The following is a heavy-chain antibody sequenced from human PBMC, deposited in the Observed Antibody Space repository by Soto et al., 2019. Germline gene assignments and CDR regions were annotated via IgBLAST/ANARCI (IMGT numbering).Heavy chain of an antibody. CDR1: GFSLTTRGVG. Sequence: QITLKESGPRLVKPTQTLTLTCTFSGFSLTTRGVGVGWIRQPPGKALECLALIYWDDDKRYSTSLQSRLSITKDTSKNHVVLTMTNVHPVDTATYYCAHIPTYYQYDWFDPWGQGTLVSVSS. CDR2: IYWDDDK. CDR3: AHIPTYYQYDWFDP. J-gene: IGHJ5*02. D-gene: IGHD3-16*01. V-gene: IGHV2-5*02.